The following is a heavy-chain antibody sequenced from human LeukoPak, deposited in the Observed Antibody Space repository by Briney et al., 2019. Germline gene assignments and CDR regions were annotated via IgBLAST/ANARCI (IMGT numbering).Heavy chain of an antibody. CDR2: IWYNGSIK. CDR3: ARDKEDPSKYFDY. J-gene: IGHJ4*02. V-gene: IGHV3-33*08. CDR1: GFTFSSYA. D-gene: IGHD2/OR15-2a*01. Sequence: GGSLRLPCAASGFTFSSYAMNWVRQAPGKGLEWVAVIWYNGSIKYNADSVKGRFTISRDNSKNTLYLQMNSLRAEDTAVYYCARDKEDPSKYFDYWGQGTLVTVSS.